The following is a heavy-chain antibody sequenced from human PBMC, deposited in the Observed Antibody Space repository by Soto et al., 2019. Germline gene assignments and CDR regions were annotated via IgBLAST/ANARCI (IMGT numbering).Heavy chain of an antibody. J-gene: IGHJ6*02. Sequence: GSLILCCAASGFTFRSYSMNWVRQSAWKGLEWVSSISSSSSYIYYADSVKGRFTISRDNAKNSLYLQMNSLRAEDTAVYYCAREGVTTRYYGMDVWGQGTTVTVSS. CDR2: ISSSSSYI. CDR1: GFTFRSYS. D-gene: IGHD4-4*01. V-gene: IGHV3-21*01. CDR3: AREGVTTRYYGMDV.